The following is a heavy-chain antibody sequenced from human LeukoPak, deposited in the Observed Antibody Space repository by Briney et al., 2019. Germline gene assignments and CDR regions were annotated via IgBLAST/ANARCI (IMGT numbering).Heavy chain of an antibody. Sequence: PGGSLRLSCAASGFTVSSNYMSWVRQAPGKGLEWVSIIYSGDNTYYADSVKGRFTISRDNSKNTLYLQMSSLRAEDTAVYYCVKDGRMATITYNDLFDYWGQGTLVTVSS. CDR2: IYSGDNT. D-gene: IGHD5-24*01. CDR1: GFTVSSNY. V-gene: IGHV3-66*01. CDR3: VKDGRMATITYNDLFDY. J-gene: IGHJ4*02.